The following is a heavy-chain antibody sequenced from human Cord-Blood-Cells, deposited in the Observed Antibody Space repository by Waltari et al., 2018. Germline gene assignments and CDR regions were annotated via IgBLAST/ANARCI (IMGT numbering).Heavy chain of an antibody. CDR1: GGPISSSNW. CDR3: ARGNWGGYYYYGMDV. D-gene: IGHD7-27*01. Sequence: VQLQESGPGLVKPSGTLSLTCAVSGGPISSSNWWSWVRQPPGKGLEWIGEIDHSGSTNYNPSLKSRVTISVDKSKNQFSLKLSSVTAADTAVYYCARGNWGGYYYYGMDVWGQGTTVTVSS. V-gene: IGHV4-4*02. J-gene: IGHJ6*02. CDR2: IDHSGST.